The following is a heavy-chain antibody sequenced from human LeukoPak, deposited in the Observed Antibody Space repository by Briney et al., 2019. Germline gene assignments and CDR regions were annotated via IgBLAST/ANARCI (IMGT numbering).Heavy chain of an antibody. CDR1: GFTFHTYR. V-gene: IGHV3-21*06. Sequence: GGSLRLSCAASGFTFHTYRMNWVRQAPGKGLEWVSSISSDSDYIYYADSVQGRFTISRDNAKNSLYLQLNSLSAEDTAVYYCAKVAFTGFWSGYAHYWGQGTLVTVSS. J-gene: IGHJ4*02. CDR3: AKVAFTGFWSGYAHY. D-gene: IGHD3-3*01. CDR2: ISSDSDYI.